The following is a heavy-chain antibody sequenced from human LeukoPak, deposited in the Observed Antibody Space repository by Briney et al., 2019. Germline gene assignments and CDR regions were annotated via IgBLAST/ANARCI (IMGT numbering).Heavy chain of an antibody. Sequence: EASVKVSCKASGYTFTGYYIHWVRKAPGQGLEWMGWINPNSGGTKYAEKLQGRVTMTRDTSISTAYMDLSRLRSDDTAVYFCARDGPLGGAFDIWGQGTMVTVSS. V-gene: IGHV1-2*02. CDR1: GYTFTGYY. J-gene: IGHJ3*02. CDR3: ARDGPLGGAFDI. D-gene: IGHD3-16*01. CDR2: INPNSGGT.